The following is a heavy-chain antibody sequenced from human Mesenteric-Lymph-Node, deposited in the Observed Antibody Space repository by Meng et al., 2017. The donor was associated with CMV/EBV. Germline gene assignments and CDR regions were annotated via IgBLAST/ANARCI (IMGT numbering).Heavy chain of an antibody. CDR2: TYYRSKWYN. D-gene: IGHD3-16*01. Sequence: SQTLSLTCAISGDSVSSNSAAWNWIRRSPSRGLEWLGRTYYRSKWYNDYAVSVKSRITINPDTSKNQFSLQLSSVTPEDTAVYYCARTEFATYVNWFDPWGQGSLVTVSS. V-gene: IGHV6-1*01. CDR1: GDSVSSNSAA. J-gene: IGHJ5*02. CDR3: ARTEFATYVNWFDP.